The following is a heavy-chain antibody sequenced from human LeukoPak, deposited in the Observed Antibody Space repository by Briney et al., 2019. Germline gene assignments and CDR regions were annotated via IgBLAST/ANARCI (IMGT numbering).Heavy chain of an antibody. CDR2: IIPIFGTA. CDR1: GRTFSSYA. V-gene: IGHV1-69*01. Sequence: ASVKVSCKASGRTFSSYAISWVRQAPGQGLEWMGGIIPIFGTANYAQKFQGRVTITADESTSTAYMELSSLRSEDTAVYYCAREEYSSSWYFDYWGQGTLVTVSS. D-gene: IGHD6-13*01. CDR3: AREEYSSSWYFDY. J-gene: IGHJ4*02.